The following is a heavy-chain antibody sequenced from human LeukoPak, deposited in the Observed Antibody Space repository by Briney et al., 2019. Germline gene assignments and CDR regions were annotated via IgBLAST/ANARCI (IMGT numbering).Heavy chain of an antibody. Sequence: GGSLRLSCAASGFTFSDYYMSWIRQAPGKGLEWVSYISSSSYTNYADSVKGRFTISRDNAKNSLYLQMNSLRAEDTAVYYCARDGRAMVSGIWGQGTMVTVSS. J-gene: IGHJ3*02. V-gene: IGHV3-11*06. CDR1: GFTFSDYY. CDR2: ISSSSYT. D-gene: IGHD5-18*01. CDR3: ARDGRAMVSGI.